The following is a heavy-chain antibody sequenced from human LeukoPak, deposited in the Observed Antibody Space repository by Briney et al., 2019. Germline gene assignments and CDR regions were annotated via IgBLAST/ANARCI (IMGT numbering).Heavy chain of an antibody. CDR3: ARGPYCSGGSCYIFDY. J-gene: IGHJ4*02. CDR2: IKPSGGST. CDR1: GYTFTSYN. D-gene: IGHD2-15*01. Sequence: ASVKVSCKASGYTFTSYNMHWVRQAPGQGLEWMGIIKPSGGSTTYAQKFQGRVTMTRDTSISTAYMELSRLRSDDTAVYYCARGPYCSGGSCYIFDYWGQGTLVTVSS. V-gene: IGHV1-46*01.